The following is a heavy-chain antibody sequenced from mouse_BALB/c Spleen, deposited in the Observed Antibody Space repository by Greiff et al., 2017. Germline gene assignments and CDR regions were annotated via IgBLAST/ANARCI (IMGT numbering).Heavy chain of an antibody. CDR3: ARYQLLRFYAMDY. CDR2: IWSGGST. CDR1: GFSLTSYG. D-gene: IGHD1-1*01. J-gene: IGHJ4*01. Sequence: VQRVESGPGLVQPSQSLSITCTVSGFSLTSYGVHWVRQSPGKGLEWLGVIWSGGSTDYNAAFISRLSISKDNSKSQVFFKMNSLQANDTAIYYCARYQLLRFYAMDYWGQGTSVTVSS. V-gene: IGHV2-2*02.